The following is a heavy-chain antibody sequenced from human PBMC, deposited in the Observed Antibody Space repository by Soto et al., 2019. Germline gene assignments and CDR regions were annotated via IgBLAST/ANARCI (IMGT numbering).Heavy chain of an antibody. V-gene: IGHV1-46*01. Sequence: QVQLVQSGAEVKKPGASVKVSCKASGYIFTNHYIHWVRQAPGQGLEWMGIINPSGGSTNYLQKFQGRITMTRDTSTRTVYLELSSLRSEDTAVYFCARAAYSDSSGFYYDCWGQGSLVTVSS. J-gene: IGHJ4*02. D-gene: IGHD3-22*01. CDR2: INPSGGST. CDR3: ARAAYSDSSGFYYDC. CDR1: GYIFTNHY.